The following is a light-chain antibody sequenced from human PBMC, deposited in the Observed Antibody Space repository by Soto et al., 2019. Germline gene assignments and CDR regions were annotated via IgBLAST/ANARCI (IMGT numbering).Light chain of an antibody. CDR3: QQRSNWPRT. CDR2: GAS. Sequence: PGESATLSCRASQSVSSSYLAWYQQEPGQAPRLLIYGASNRATGIPARFSGSGSGTDFTLTISSLEPEDFAVYYCQQRSNWPRTFGQGTKVDIK. J-gene: IGKJ1*01. CDR1: QSVSSSY. V-gene: IGKV3-11*01.